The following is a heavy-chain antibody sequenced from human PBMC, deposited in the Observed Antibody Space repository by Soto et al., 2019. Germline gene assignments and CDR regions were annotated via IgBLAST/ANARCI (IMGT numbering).Heavy chain of an antibody. V-gene: IGHV4-59*01. Sequence: SETLCLTCTVSGGSISVYYGSWIRQPPGKGLEWIGYFYYSGSTNYNPSLKSRVTISADTSKNQFSLRLSSVTAADTAVYYCGKGGYRGSLNNGGQETLVTASS. CDR1: GGSISVYY. CDR2: FYYSGST. CDR3: GKGGYRGSLNN. D-gene: IGHD5-12*01. J-gene: IGHJ4*02.